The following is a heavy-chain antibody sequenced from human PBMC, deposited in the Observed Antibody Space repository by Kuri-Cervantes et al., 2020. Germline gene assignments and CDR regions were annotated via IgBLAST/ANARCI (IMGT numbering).Heavy chain of an antibody. V-gene: IGHV1-69*13. CDR1: AGTFSSYA. J-gene: IGHJ4*02. Sequence: SVKISCKASAGTFSSYAISWVRQAPGQGLEWMGGIIPIFGTANYAQKFKGRVTITADEYTSTAYMELSSLRSEDTAVYYCAREESRATYYYDSSGLCFEYWGQGTLVTVSS. CDR2: IIPIFGTA. D-gene: IGHD3-22*01. CDR3: AREESRATYYYDSSGLCFEY.